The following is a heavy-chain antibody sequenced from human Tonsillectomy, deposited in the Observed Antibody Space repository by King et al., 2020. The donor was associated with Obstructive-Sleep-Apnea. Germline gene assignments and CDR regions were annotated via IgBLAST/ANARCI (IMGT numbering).Heavy chain of an antibody. D-gene: IGHD5-12*01. J-gene: IGHJ4*02. CDR1: GYTFTGYY. CDR3: ARNSGYDYYFDY. V-gene: IGHV1-2*02. Sequence: VQLVQSGAEVKKPGASVKVSCKASGYTFTGYYMHWVRQAPGQGLEWMGWINPDTGDTNFAQNFQGRVNMTRDTSISTAYMELSSLRSDDTAVYYCARNSGYDYYFDYRGQGTLATVSS. CDR2: INPDTGDT.